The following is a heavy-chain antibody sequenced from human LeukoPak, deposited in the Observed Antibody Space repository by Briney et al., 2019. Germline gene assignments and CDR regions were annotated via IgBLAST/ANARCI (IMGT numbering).Heavy chain of an antibody. V-gene: IGHV1-2*04. Sequence: GASVKVSCMASGYTFIDYYVHWVRQAPGQGLEWMGYINPNTGGTNFAQKFQGWVTMTRDTSISTAYMELSRLKSDDTAVYYCATDGGTRGAVAGYFDYWGQGTLVTVSS. J-gene: IGHJ4*02. CDR2: INPNTGGT. CDR3: ATDGGTRGAVAGYFDY. CDR1: GYTFIDYY. D-gene: IGHD6-19*01.